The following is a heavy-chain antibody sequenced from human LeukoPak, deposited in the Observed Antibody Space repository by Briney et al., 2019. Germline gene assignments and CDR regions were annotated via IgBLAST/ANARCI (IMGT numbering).Heavy chain of an antibody. V-gene: IGHV3-23*01. CDR2: ISGSGGST. Sequence: GGSLRLSCAASGFTFSSYAMSWVRQAPGKGLEWVSAISGSGGSTYYADSVRGRFTISRDNSKNTLYLQMNSLRAEDTAVYYCAPHSGHDYGGVSGYWGQGTLVTVSS. CDR3: APHSGHDYGGVSGY. CDR1: GFTFSSYA. D-gene: IGHD4-23*01. J-gene: IGHJ4*02.